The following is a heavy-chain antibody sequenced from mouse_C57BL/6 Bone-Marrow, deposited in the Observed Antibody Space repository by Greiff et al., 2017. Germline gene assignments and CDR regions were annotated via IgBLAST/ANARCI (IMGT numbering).Heavy chain of an antibody. CDR1: GYTFTSYW. J-gene: IGHJ2*01. D-gene: IGHD2-2*01. V-gene: IGHV1-61*01. Sequence: QVQLQQPGAELVRPGSSVKLSCKASGYTFTSYWLDWVKQRPGKGLEWIGNIYPSDSETHYNQKFTDKATLTVDKSSSTAYMQLSSLTSEDSAVYYCASSYGYDRDYFDYWGQGTTLTVSS. CDR3: ASSYGYDRDYFDY. CDR2: IYPSDSET.